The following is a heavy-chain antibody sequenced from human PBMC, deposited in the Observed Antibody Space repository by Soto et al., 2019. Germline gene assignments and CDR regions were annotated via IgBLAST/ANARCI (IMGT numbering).Heavy chain of an antibody. Sequence: SETLSLTCTVSGGSVSSGSYYWSWIRQPPGKGLEWIGYIYYSGSTNYNPSLKSRVTISVDTSKNQFSLKLSSVTAPDTAVYYCAREDGYNYYFAYWGQGNLVAVSS. CDR2: IYYSGST. J-gene: IGHJ4*02. D-gene: IGHD5-12*01. V-gene: IGHV4-61*01. CDR3: AREDGYNYYFAY. CDR1: GGSVSSGSYY.